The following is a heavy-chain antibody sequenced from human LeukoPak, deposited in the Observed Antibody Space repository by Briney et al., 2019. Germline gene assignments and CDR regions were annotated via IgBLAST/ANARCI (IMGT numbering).Heavy chain of an antibody. V-gene: IGHV4-34*01. CDR1: GGSFSGYY. CDR2: INHSGST. D-gene: IGHD2-2*01. CDR3: ARGPRGYCSSTSCSVGDY. J-gene: IGHJ4*02. Sequence: PSETLSLTCAVYGGSFSGYYWSWIRQPPGKGLEWIGEINHSGSTNYNPSLKSRVTISVDTSKNQFSLKLSSVTAADTAVYYCARGPRGYCSSTSCSVGDYWGQGTLVTVSS.